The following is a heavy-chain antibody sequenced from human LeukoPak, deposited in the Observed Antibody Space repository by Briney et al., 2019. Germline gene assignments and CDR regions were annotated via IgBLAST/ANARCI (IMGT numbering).Heavy chain of an antibody. V-gene: IGHV1-69*04. Sequence: SVKVSCKASGGTFSSYAISWVRQAPGRGLEWMGRIIPILGIANYAQKFQGRVTITADKSTSTAYMEMSSLRSEDTAVYYCARGGYYDSSRYYRSRWFDPWGQGTLVTVSS. CDR1: GGTFSSYA. J-gene: IGHJ5*02. CDR3: ARGGYYDSSRYYRSRWFDP. D-gene: IGHD3-22*01. CDR2: IIPILGIA.